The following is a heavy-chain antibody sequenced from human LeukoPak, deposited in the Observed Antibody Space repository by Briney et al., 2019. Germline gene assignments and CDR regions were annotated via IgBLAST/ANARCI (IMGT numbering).Heavy chain of an antibody. V-gene: IGHV4-30-4*01. Sequence: PSETLSLTCTVSGGSISSDNYQWSWIRQPPGKGLEWIGYINYSGSTYYNPSLKSRVTISVDTSKKHFSLRLSSVTAADTAVYYCARYGSGSTWFDPRGQGTLVTVSS. J-gene: IGHJ5*02. CDR1: GGSISSDNYQ. CDR2: INYSGST. D-gene: IGHD3-10*01. CDR3: ARYGSGSTWFDP.